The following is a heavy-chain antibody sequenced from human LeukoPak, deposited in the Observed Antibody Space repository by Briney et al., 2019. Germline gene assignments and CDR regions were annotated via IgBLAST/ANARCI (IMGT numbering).Heavy chain of an antibody. V-gene: IGHV1-18*01. CDR3: ARVVGATTDYYYYYIDV. J-gene: IGHJ6*03. D-gene: IGHD1-26*01. CDR1: GYTFTSYG. Sequence: ASVKVSCKASGYTFTSYGISWVRQAPGQGLEWMGWISAYNGNTNYAQKLQGRVTMTTDTSTSTAYMELRSLRSDDTAVYYCARVVGATTDYYYYYIDVWGKGTTVTVSS. CDR2: ISAYNGNT.